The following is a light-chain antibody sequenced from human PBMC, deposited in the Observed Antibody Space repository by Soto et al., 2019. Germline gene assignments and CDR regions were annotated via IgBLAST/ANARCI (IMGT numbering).Light chain of an antibody. V-gene: IGLV3-21*04. CDR3: HVWDSDSDHPV. CDR2: YEI. J-gene: IGLJ2*01. Sequence: SYELTQPPSVSVAPGQTARISCGGNNIGSKRVHWYQQKPGQAPVLVIFYEIDRPSGIPERFSGSNSGNTATLTITRVDAGDEADYYCHVWDSDSDHPVFGGGTKLTVL. CDR1: NIGSKR.